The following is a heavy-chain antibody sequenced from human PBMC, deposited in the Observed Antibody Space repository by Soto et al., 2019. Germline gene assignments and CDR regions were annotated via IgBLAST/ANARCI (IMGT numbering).Heavy chain of an antibody. Sequence: VQLAESGGGLVQPGGSLRLSCAASGFTFGNYWMHWVRQAPGKGLMWVSRINTDGSRTTYADSVKGRFAISRDNAKNTVYLQMNSLRAEDTAVYYCARVKSGSYDWFDPWGQGTLVTVSS. CDR2: INTDGSRT. V-gene: IGHV3-74*01. J-gene: IGHJ5*02. CDR1: GFTFGNYW. D-gene: IGHD3-10*01. CDR3: ARVKSGSYDWFDP.